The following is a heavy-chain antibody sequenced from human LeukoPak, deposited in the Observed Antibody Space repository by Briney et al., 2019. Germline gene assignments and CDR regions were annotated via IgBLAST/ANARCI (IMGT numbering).Heavy chain of an antibody. Sequence: GASVKVSCKASGYTFTSYGISWVRQAPGQGLEWMGWISAYNGNTNYAQKLQGRVTMTTDTSTSTAYMELRSLRSGDTAVYYCARDVPFPRETSHYYGSGSSPYYYYGMDVWGQGTTVTVSS. D-gene: IGHD3-10*01. CDR3: ARDVPFPRETSHYYGSGSSPYYYYGMDV. J-gene: IGHJ6*02. CDR1: GYTFTSYG. V-gene: IGHV1-18*01. CDR2: ISAYNGNT.